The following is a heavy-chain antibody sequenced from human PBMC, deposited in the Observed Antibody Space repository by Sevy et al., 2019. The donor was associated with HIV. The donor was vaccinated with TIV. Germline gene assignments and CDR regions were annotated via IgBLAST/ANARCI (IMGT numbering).Heavy chain of an antibody. CDR2: IYGSGGAT. J-gene: IGHJ3*02. CDR3: AGGRYDSSGSFDAFDI. CDR1: GFTFTSYA. V-gene: IGHV3-23*01. Sequence: GGSLRLSCKPSGFTFTSYAMSWVRQAPGKGLEWVSTIYGSGGATYYADSVKGRFTISRDNSKNTLYLQMNSLRIKDTAVYYCAGGRYDSSGSFDAFDIWGQRTMVTVSS. D-gene: IGHD3-22*01.